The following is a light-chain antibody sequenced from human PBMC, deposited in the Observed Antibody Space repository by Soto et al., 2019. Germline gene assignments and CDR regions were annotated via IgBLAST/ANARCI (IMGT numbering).Light chain of an antibody. Sequence: DIQMTQSPSSLSASVGDRVTITCRASQSIVSSLNWYQQKPGEAPKLLIYAASSLQSGVPSRFSGSGAGTDFTLTISSLQPEDFATYYCQQSYTTPLTFGGGTKVDIK. J-gene: IGKJ4*01. V-gene: IGKV1-39*01. CDR1: QSIVSS. CDR2: AAS. CDR3: QQSYTTPLT.